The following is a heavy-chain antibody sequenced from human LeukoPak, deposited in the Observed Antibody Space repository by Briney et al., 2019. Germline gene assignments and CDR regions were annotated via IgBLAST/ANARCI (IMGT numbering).Heavy chain of an antibody. CDR2: TYYSGST. D-gene: IGHD6-19*01. Sequence: SETLSLTCTVSGGSVSSGSCYWSWIRQPPGKGLEWIGYTYYSGSTNYNPSLKSRVTISVDTSKNQFSLKLSSVTAADTAVYYCARHGIAVADYWGQGTLVTVSS. CDR1: GGSVSSGSCY. V-gene: IGHV4-61*01. CDR3: ARHGIAVADY. J-gene: IGHJ4*02.